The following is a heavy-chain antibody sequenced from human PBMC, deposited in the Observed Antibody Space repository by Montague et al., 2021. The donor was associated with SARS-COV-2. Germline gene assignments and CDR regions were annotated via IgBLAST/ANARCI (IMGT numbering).Heavy chain of an antibody. V-gene: IGHV4-39*07. J-gene: IGHJ6*02. Sequence: SETLSLTCTVSGGSISSSSYYWGWIRQPPGKGLEWIGSIYYSGXTXYXXXXKXRVTISVDTSKNQFSLKLSSVTAADTAVYYCARVGRQQLVRLSGMDVWGQGTLVTVSS. CDR1: GGSISSSSYY. D-gene: IGHD6-13*01. CDR3: ARVGRQQLVRLSGMDV. CDR2: IYYSGXT.